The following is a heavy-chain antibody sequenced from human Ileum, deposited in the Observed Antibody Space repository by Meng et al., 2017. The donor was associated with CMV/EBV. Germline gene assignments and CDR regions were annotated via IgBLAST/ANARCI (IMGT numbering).Heavy chain of an antibody. CDR2: INTNTGVT. J-gene: IGHJ4*02. D-gene: IGHD2-8*01. V-gene: IGHV1-2*02. CDR3: TRDGTTTNERGYTY. Sequence: QVQLVQSGAEVKKPGAQMKVSCKASGYSFTVYYIHWVRQAPGKGPEWMGWINTNTGVTKYEHKFQGRVTLTRDTSISTTYMEFNGLTSDDTAVYYCTRDGTTTNERGYTYWGQGTLVTVSS. CDR1: GYSFTVYY.